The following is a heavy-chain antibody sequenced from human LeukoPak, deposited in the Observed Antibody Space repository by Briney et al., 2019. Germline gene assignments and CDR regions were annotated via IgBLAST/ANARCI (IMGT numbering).Heavy chain of an antibody. CDR2: IYNSGNT. D-gene: IGHD5-18*01. CDR1: GGSISGTSFY. J-gene: IGHJ4*02. V-gene: IGHV4-39*07. Sequence: SDTLSLTCTVSGGSISGTSFYWGWIRQPPGKGLEWIGDIYNSGNTYYNPSLKSRVTISVDTSKNQFSLELSSVTAADTAVYYCARGGYSYGLDYWGQGTLVTVSS. CDR3: ARGGYSYGLDY.